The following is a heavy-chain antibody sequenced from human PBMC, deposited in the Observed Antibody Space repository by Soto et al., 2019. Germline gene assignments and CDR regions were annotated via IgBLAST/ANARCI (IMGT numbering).Heavy chain of an antibody. D-gene: IGHD6-13*01. V-gene: IGHV3-66*01. CDR3: ASTSWYEDY. CDR2: IYSGGST. J-gene: IGHJ4*02. CDR1: GFTVTSNS. Sequence: EVQLVESGGGLVQPGGSLRLSCAASGFTVTSNSMSWVRQAPGKGLEWVSVIYSGGSTHYADSVKGRFTISRDNSKNTLLLPMNSLRAEDRAVYFCASTSWYEDYWGQGTLVTVSS.